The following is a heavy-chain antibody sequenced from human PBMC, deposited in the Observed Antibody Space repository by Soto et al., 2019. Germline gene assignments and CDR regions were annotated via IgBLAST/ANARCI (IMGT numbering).Heavy chain of an antibody. CDR2: IYYSGST. CDR1: GGSIGRGDYY. J-gene: IGHJ6*02. V-gene: IGHV4-30-4*01. D-gene: IGHD3-10*01. Sequence: SETLSLTCTVSGGSIGRGDYYWSWIRQPPGKGLEWIGYIYYSGSTYYNPSLKSRVTISVDTSQNQFSLKLSSVTAADTAVYYCARDLYYYGPGRHLYYYYGMDVWGQGTTVSVSS. CDR3: ARDLYYYGPGRHLYYYYGMDV.